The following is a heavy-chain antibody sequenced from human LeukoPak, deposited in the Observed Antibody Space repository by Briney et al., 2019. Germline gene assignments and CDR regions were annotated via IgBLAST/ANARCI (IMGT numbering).Heavy chain of an antibody. CDR1: GYSFTNYW. Sequence: GESLKISCKGSGYSFTNYWIDWVRQMPGKGLELMGIIYPGDSDTRYSPSFQGQVTISADKPISTAYLQFSSLKASDTAMYYCTRRDPQGGSDYWGQGTLVTVSS. CDR3: TRRDPQGGSDY. J-gene: IGHJ4*02. CDR2: IYPGDSDT. V-gene: IGHV5-51*01.